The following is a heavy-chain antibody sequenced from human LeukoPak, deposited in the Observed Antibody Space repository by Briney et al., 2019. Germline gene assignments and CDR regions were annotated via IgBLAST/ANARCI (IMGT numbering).Heavy chain of an antibody. J-gene: IGHJ3*02. CDR2: INPSGGST. CDR3: ASPLSHALPHDAFDI. V-gene: IGHV1-46*01. Sequence: AASVKVSCKTSGYTFTSYYMHWVRQAPGQGLEWMGIINPSGGSTSYAQKFQGRVTMTRDMSTSTVYMELSSLRSEDTAVYYCASPLSHALPHDAFDIWGQGTMVTVSS. CDR1: GYTFTSYY. D-gene: IGHD2/OR15-2a*01.